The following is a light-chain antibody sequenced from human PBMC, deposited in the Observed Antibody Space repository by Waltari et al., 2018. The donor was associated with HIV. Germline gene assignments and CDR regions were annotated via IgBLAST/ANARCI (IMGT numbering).Light chain of an antibody. CDR1: SSAVGNYNY. V-gene: IGLV2-14*03. Sequence: QSALTQPASVSGSPGQSITISCTGTSSAVGNYNYVSWFQQPPDKAPTLILFDVNKRPSGVSSRFSGSKSGKTASLTISGLQPEDEGDYFCTSYTSSDTWVFGGGTKVTVL. CDR3: TSYTSSDTWV. CDR2: DVN. J-gene: IGLJ3*02.